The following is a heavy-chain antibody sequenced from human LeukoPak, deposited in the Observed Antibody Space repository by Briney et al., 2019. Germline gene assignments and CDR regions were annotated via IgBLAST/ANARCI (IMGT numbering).Heavy chain of an antibody. CDR3: AREGQGGFLEWLLYLGY. D-gene: IGHD3-3*01. J-gene: IGHJ4*02. CDR2: INPSGGST. CDR1: GYTFTSYY. Sequence: GASVKVSCKASGYTFTSYYMHWVRQAPGQGLEWMGIINPSGGSTSYAQKFQGRVTMTRDTSTSTVYMELSSLRSEDTAVYYCAREGQGGFLEWLLYLGYWGQGTLVTVSS. V-gene: IGHV1-46*01.